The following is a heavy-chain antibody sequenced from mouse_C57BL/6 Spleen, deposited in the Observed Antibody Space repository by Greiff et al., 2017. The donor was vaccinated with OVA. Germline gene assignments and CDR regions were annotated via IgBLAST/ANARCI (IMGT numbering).Heavy chain of an antibody. CDR3: ARGGYYDAMDY. CDR1: GFTFSSYG. J-gene: IGHJ4*01. D-gene: IGHD2-2*01. V-gene: IGHV5-6*01. Sequence: EVQGVESGGDLVKPGGSLKLSCAASGFTFSSYGMSWVRQTPDKRLEWVATISSGGSYTYYPDSVKGRFTISSDNAKNTLYLQMSSLKSEDTAMYYCARGGYYDAMDYWGQGASVTVSS. CDR2: ISSGGSYT.